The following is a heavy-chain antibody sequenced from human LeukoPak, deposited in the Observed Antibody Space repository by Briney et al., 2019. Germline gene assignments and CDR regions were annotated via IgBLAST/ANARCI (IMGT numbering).Heavy chain of an antibody. V-gene: IGHV4-34*01. D-gene: IGHD1-26*01. CDR2: INHSGST. J-gene: IGHJ5*02. CDR1: GGSFSGYY. Sequence: SETLSLTCAVYGGSFSGYYWSWIRQPPGKGLEWIGEINHSGSTNYNPSLKSRVTISVGTSESQFSLKLSSVTAADTAVYYCARGTYSGSRRRGWFDPRGQGTLVTVSS. CDR3: ARGTYSGSRRRGWFDP.